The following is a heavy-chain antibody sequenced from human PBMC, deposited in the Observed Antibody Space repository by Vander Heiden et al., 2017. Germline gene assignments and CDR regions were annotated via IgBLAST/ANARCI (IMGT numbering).Heavy chain of an antibody. CDR2: ISSDGRNK. Sequence: QVRPVESGGGVVQTGRSLRISCSASIFTVRNYGIHWVRQAPGKGLEWVALISSDGRNKFYADSVKGRFTISRDTSKNTLYLQMYSLRPEDTAVYYCAKVWTGTTYYFDYWGQGTLVTVSS. J-gene: IGHJ4*02. CDR3: AKVWTGTTYYFDY. CDR1: IFTVRNYG. V-gene: IGHV3-30*18. D-gene: IGHD1-7*01.